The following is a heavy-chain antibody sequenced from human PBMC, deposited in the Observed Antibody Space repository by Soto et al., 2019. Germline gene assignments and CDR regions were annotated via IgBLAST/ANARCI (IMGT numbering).Heavy chain of an antibody. V-gene: IGHV3-23*01. J-gene: IGHJ6*02. D-gene: IGHD6-6*01. CDR1: GFTFSSYA. CDR3: AKDAEYSSSSGRGMDV. Sequence: EVQLLESGGGLVQPGGSLRLSCAASGFTFSSYAMSWVRQAPGKGLEWVSAISGSGGSTYYADSVKGRFTISRDNSKNTLYLQMNSLRAEDTAVYYCAKDAEYSSSSGRGMDVWGQGTTVTVSS. CDR2: ISGSGGST.